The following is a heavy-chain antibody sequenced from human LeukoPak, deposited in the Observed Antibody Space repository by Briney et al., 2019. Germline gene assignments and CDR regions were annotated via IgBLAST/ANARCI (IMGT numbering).Heavy chain of an antibody. Sequence: SVKVSCKASGFTFSGSAVQWVRQARGQRLEWLGWIIVDSGNTHYVQKLQERVTITRDMSTNTAYMELSSLTSEDTAVYYCARVPRLDYYYYYMDVWGKGTTVTVSS. J-gene: IGHJ6*03. CDR3: ARVPRLDYYYYYMDV. V-gene: IGHV1-58*01. CDR2: IIVDSGNT. CDR1: GFTFSGSA. D-gene: IGHD3-10*01.